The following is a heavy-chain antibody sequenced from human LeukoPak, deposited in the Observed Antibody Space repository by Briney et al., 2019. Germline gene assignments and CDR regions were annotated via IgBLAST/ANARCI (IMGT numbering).Heavy chain of an antibody. CDR3: AREPYYEIGGYYSRLDY. CDR1: GFTFSTYG. D-gene: IGHD3-22*01. J-gene: IGHJ4*02. CDR2: IWYDGSKK. Sequence: GRSLRLSCAASGFTFSTYGMHWVRQAPGKGLEWVAFIWYDGSKKYYADSVKGRFTISRDNSKNTLFLQMNSLRAEDTAVYYCAREPYYEIGGYYSRLDYWGRGTLVTVSS. V-gene: IGHV3-33*01.